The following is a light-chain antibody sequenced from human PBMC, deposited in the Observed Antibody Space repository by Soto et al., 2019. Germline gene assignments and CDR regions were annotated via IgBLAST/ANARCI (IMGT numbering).Light chain of an antibody. Sequence: AIQMTQSPSSLSASVGDRVTITCRASQGIRNDLFWYQQKPGKAPKLLIYAASTLQSGVPSRFSGSGSGTDFTLTISSLQPEDFATYYCLQDYNYPLTLGGGTRVEIK. V-gene: IGKV1-6*02. J-gene: IGKJ4*01. CDR1: QGIRND. CDR2: AAS. CDR3: LQDYNYPLT.